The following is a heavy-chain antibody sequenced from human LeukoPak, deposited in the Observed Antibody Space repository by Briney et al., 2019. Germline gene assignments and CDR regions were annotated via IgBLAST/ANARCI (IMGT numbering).Heavy chain of an antibody. CDR3: ARDGFSYYYGSGSYWGYYFDY. CDR2: IYHSGST. D-gene: IGHD3-10*01. Sequence: SETLSLTCTVSGYSISSGYYWGWIRQPPGQGLEWIGSIYHSGSTYYNPSLKSRVTISVDTPKNQFSLKLSSVTAADTAVYYCARDGFSYYYGSGSYWGYYFDYWGQGTLVTVSS. J-gene: IGHJ4*02. CDR1: GYSISSGYY. V-gene: IGHV4-38-2*02.